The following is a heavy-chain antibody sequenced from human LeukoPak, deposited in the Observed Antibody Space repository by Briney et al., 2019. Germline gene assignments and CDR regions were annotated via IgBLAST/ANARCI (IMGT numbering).Heavy chain of an antibody. CDR1: GFTFSSYA. J-gene: IGHJ4*02. V-gene: IGHV3-23*01. Sequence: PGGSLRLSCAASGFTFSSYAMSWVRQAPGKGLEWVSAISGSGGSTYYADSVKGRFTISRDNAKNTLYLQMNSLRAEDTAVYYCARGNYYGSGTYYSPSSYWGQGTRVTVSS. D-gene: IGHD3-10*01. CDR2: ISGSGGST. CDR3: ARGNYYGSGTYYSPSSY.